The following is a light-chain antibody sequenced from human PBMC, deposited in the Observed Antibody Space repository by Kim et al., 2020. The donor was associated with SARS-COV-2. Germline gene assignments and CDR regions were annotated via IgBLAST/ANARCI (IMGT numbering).Light chain of an antibody. Sequence: SPVERTTPSCRASQPVSSSYLAWYQQKPGQAPRLLINDASRRATGIPDRFSGSGSGTDFTLTISRLEPEDFAVYYCQQYASSPTTFGGGTKVDIK. CDR3: QQYASSPTT. CDR1: QPVSSSY. J-gene: IGKJ4*01. CDR2: DAS. V-gene: IGKV3-20*01.